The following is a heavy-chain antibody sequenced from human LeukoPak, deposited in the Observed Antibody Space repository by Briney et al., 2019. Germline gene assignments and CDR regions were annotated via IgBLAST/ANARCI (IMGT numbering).Heavy chain of an antibody. CDR1: GFTFSSHW. CDR2: IKPDGSEK. CDR3: VRWNY. V-gene: IGHV3-7*05. J-gene: IGHJ4*02. Sequence: GRSLRLSCAGSGFTFSSHWMSWVRQAPGKGLEWVANIKPDGSEKYYLDSVKGRFTISRDNAKNSVYLQMDSLRAEDTAVYYCVRWNYWGQGTLVTVSS.